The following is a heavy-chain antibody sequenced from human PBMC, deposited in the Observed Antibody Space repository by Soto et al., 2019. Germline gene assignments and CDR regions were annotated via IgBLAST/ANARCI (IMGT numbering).Heavy chain of an antibody. CDR3: ARDLYYYDSSGLGFDI. D-gene: IGHD3-22*01. J-gene: IGHJ3*02. V-gene: IGHV3-30-3*01. Sequence: GGSLRLSCAASGFTFSSYAMHWVRQAPGKGLEWVAVISYDGSNKYYADSVKGRFTISRDNSKNTLYLQMNSLRAEDTAVYYCARDLYYYDSSGLGFDIWGQGTMVTVSS. CDR1: GFTFSSYA. CDR2: ISYDGSNK.